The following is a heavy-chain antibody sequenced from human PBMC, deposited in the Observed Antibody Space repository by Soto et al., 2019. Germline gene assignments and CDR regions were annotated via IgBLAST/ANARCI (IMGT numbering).Heavy chain of an antibody. Sequence: QVQLVQSGAEVKKPGSSVKVSCKSPGGAFSRYAINWVRQAPGQGLEWMGGVIPMFGTSNYAQKFQDRVTITADESTTTAYMELSSLRSEDTAVYFCARGTTWGLSRFDPWGQGTLVTVSS. V-gene: IGHV1-69*12. J-gene: IGHJ5*02. CDR2: VIPMFGTS. D-gene: IGHD7-27*01. CDR1: GGAFSRYA. CDR3: ARGTTWGLSRFDP.